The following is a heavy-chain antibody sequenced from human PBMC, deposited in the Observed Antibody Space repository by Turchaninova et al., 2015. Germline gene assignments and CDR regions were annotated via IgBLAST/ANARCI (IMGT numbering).Heavy chain of an antibody. CDR3: ARATGRYCSSTSCHYDY. V-gene: IGHV3-23*01. J-gene: IGHJ4*02. D-gene: IGHD2-2*01. CDR2: MSYSGGST. Sequence: GSLRLSCAASGFAFGSYAVSWVRQAPGKGMEWVSTMSYSGGSTYFADSVKGRVIISRDNSKNTLFLQINSLRGEDTAVYYCARATGRYCSSTSCHYDYWGQGTLVTVSS. CDR1: GFAFGSYA.